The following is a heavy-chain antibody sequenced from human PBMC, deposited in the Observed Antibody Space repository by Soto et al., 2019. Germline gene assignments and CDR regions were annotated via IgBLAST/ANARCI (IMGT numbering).Heavy chain of an antibody. Sequence: ASVKVSCKASGYTFTSYQMHWVRQAPGQGLEWMGIINPAGGSTTYTQKFQGRITLTRDTSTSTVYMDLSSLRSEDTALYFCARAYSGSSSPDYWGQGTLVTVSS. V-gene: IGHV1-46*01. CDR3: ARAYSGSSSPDY. J-gene: IGHJ4*02. CDR1: GYTFTSYQ. D-gene: IGHD6-6*01. CDR2: INPAGGST.